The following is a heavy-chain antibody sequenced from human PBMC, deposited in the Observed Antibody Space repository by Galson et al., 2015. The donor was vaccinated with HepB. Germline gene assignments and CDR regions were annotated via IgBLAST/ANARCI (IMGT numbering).Heavy chain of an antibody. Sequence: SLRLSCAASGFTFSSYNMNWVRQAPGKGLEWVSSISIISSYIYYADSVKGRFTISRDNAKNPLYLQMNSLRAEDTAVYYCARGEESFDYWGQGTLVTVSS. V-gene: IGHV3-21*01. CDR2: ISIISSYI. CDR3: ARGEESFDY. D-gene: IGHD1-26*01. J-gene: IGHJ4*02. CDR1: GFTFSSYN.